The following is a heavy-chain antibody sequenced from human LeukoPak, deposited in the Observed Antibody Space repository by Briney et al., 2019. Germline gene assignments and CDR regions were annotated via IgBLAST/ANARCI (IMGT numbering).Heavy chain of an antibody. Sequence: GASVKVSCKASGGTFSSYAISWVRQAPGKGLEWMGGIIPIFGTANYAQKFQGRVTITADESTSTAYMELSSLSSEDTAVYYCARGKYDSSGEFDYWGQGTLVTVSS. CDR3: ARGKYDSSGEFDY. J-gene: IGHJ4*02. D-gene: IGHD3-22*01. CDR2: IIPIFGTA. V-gene: IGHV1-69*13. CDR1: GGTFSSYA.